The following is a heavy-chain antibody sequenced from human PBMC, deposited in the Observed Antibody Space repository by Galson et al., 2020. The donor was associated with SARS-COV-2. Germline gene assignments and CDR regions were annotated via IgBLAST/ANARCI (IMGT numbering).Heavy chain of an antibody. D-gene: IGHD4-4*01. Sequence: GGSLSLSCAASGFTVSSNFMSWVRQAPGKGLEWVSVIYSVGSTFYSDSAKGRFTISRDKSKNTLYLQMNSLRAEDTAVYYCAGEGYSNYGFDYWGQGTLVTVSS. CDR1: GFTVSSNF. V-gene: IGHV3-53*01. J-gene: IGHJ4*02. CDR3: AGEGYSNYGFDY. CDR2: IYSVGST.